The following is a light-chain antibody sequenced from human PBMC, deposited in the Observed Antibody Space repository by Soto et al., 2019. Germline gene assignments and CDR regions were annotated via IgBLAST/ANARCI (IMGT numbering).Light chain of an antibody. CDR2: EVR. V-gene: IGLV2-14*01. Sequence: QSALTQPASVSGSPGQSITVSCTGTNTDVGGYNYVSWYQHRPGKAPRLMIYEVRNRLSGVSNRFSGSKSGNTASLTIYGLQSEDEADYYCTSYTPTGALVFGSGTQLTVL. J-gene: IGLJ6*01. CDR1: NTDVGGYNY. CDR3: TSYTPTGALV.